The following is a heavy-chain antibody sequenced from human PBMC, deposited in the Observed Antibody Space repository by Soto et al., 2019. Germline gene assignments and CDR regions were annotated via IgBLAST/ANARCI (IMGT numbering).Heavy chain of an antibody. J-gene: IGHJ5*02. Sequence: SETLSLTCTVSGGSISSSRYYWGWIRQPPGKGLEWIGSIYYSGSTYYNPSLKSRVTISVDTSKNQFSLKLSSLTAADTSVYYCARPMTTVTTGWFDPWGQGTLVTSPQ. CDR1: GGSISSSRYY. CDR2: IYYSGST. V-gene: IGHV4-39*01. D-gene: IGHD4-17*01. CDR3: ARPMTTVTTGWFDP.